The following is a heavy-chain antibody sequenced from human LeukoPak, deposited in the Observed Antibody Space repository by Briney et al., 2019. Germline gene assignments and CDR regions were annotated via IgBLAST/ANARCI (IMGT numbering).Heavy chain of an antibody. J-gene: IGHJ4*02. V-gene: IGHV4-4*07. D-gene: IGHD2-2*01. CDR3: ARDIRPYQLLLGAFDY. Sequence: PSETLSLTCTVSGGSTSTYFWSWIRQPAGKGLEWIGRIYTSETTNYNPSLKSRVTISVDTSKNQFSLKLSSVTAADTAVYYCARDIRPYQLLLGAFDYWGQGTLVTVSS. CDR2: IYTSETT. CDR1: GGSTSTYF.